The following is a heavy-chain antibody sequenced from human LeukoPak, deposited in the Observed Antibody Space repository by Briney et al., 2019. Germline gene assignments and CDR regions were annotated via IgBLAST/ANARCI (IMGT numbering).Heavy chain of an antibody. Sequence: GAPVKVSCQASVYTFTGYYIHWVRQAPGQGLEWMGWINPNSGGTNYAQNFQGWVTMTRDTSISTAYMELSRLRSDDTAVYYCARDTSYYFDYWGQGTLVTVSS. J-gene: IGHJ4*02. CDR2: INPNSGGT. D-gene: IGHD2/OR15-2a*01. CDR1: VYTFTGYY. V-gene: IGHV1-2*04. CDR3: ARDTSYYFDY.